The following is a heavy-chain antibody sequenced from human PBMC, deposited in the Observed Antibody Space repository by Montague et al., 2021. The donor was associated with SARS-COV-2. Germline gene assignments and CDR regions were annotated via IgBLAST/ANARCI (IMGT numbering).Heavy chain of an antibody. CDR1: GGSFSTYS. D-gene: IGHD3-10*01. V-gene: IGHV4-34*01. CDR2: IHHGGST. CDR3: ARLGDGVVPSPILGVGPYYSYYYMDV. Sequence: SETLSLTCAVHGGSFSTYSWNWIRQPPGKGLEWIGEIHHGGSTNYNPPLKSRVTISADTSKNQFSLKLTSVAVADTAVYYCARLGDGVVPSPILGVGPYYSYYYMDVWGKGTTVTVSS. J-gene: IGHJ6*03.